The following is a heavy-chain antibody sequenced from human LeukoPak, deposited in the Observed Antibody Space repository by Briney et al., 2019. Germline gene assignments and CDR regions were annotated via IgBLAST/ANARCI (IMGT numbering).Heavy chain of an antibody. D-gene: IGHD6-13*01. CDR3: ARDKNKVGSSWYFPNFDY. CDR1: GGTFSSYA. J-gene: IGHJ4*02. V-gene: IGHV1-69*05. CDR2: IIPIFGTA. Sequence: SVKVSCKASGGTFSSYAISWVRQAPGQGLEWMGRIIPIFGTANYAQKFQGRVTITTDESTSTAYMELSSLRSEDTAVYYCARDKNKVGSSWYFPNFDYWGQGTLVTVSS.